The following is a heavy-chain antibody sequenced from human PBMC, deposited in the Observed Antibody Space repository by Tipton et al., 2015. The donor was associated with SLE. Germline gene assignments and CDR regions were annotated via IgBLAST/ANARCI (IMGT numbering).Heavy chain of an antibody. J-gene: IGHJ4*02. CDR2: ISGSGDRT. CDR3: AKDLNRVATSPFDY. Sequence: SLRLSCAASGFTFANYAMSWVRQAPGKGLEWVSAISGSGDRTYYADSVKGHFTISRDNSKITLYLQMNSLRVEDTAVYYCAKDLNRVATSPFDYWGQGTLVTVSS. CDR1: GFTFANYA. D-gene: IGHD5-12*01. V-gene: IGHV3-23*01.